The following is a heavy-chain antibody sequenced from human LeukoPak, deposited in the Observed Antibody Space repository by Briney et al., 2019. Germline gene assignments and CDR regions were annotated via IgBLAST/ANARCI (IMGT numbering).Heavy chain of an antibody. J-gene: IGHJ4*02. CDR2: TSSTGSYI. V-gene: IGHV3-21*01. Sequence: PGGSLRLSCAASGFTFSRYNMNWVRQAPGKGLEWVSSTSSTGSYIYYADSVKGRFTISRDNARNSLFLQMNSLRAEDTAVYYCARVTKLDYWGQGTLVTVSS. CDR3: ARVTKLDY. CDR1: GFTFSRYN. D-gene: IGHD1-1*01.